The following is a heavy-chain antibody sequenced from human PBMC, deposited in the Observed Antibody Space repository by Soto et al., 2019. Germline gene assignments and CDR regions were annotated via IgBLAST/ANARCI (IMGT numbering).Heavy chain of an antibody. CDR2: IFHSGST. CDR3: ARVYSGSYSDS. CDR1: GASIRSNNR. Sequence: PSETLSLTCAVSGASIRSNNRWSWVRQPPGKGLEWIGEIFHSGSTNYNPSLKTRLTISVDMSKNHFSLTLSSVAAADTAVYYCARVYSGSYSDSWGRGSLVTVSS. J-gene: IGHJ4*02. D-gene: IGHD1-26*01. V-gene: IGHV4-4*02.